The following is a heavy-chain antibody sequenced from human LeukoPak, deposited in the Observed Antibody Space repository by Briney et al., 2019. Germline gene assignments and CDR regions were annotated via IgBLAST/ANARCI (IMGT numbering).Heavy chain of an antibody. J-gene: IGHJ3*02. CDR3: ARERAWYYDFWSGYHDAFDI. CDR2: IYYSGST. CDR1: GGSISSGGYY. D-gene: IGHD3-3*01. V-gene: IGHV4-31*03. Sequence: SETLSLTCTVSGGSISSGGYYWSWIRQHPGKGLEWIGYIYYSGSTYYNPSLKSRVTISVDTSKNQFSLKLSSVTAADTAVYYCARERAWYYDFWSGYHDAFDIWGQGTMVTVSS.